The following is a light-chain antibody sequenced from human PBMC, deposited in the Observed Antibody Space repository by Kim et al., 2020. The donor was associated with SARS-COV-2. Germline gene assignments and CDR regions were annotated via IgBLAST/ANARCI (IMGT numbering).Light chain of an antibody. V-gene: IGKV1-39*01. J-gene: IGKJ2*01. CDR2: AAS. CDR1: QSSSNY. Sequence: ASVRDRVTITCRASQSSSNYLNWYQQRPGTAPPKLLVYAASSLQSGVPSRFSGSGTGTDFTLPISGLRPGDFLTYYCQQSYSTLYTFGQGTRLEI. CDR3: QQSYSTLYT.